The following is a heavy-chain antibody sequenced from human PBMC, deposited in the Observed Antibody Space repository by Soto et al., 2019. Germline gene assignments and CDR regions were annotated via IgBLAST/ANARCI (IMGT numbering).Heavy chain of an antibody. J-gene: IGHJ4*02. CDR3: ARVRQDYGDYDY. CDR1: GFTFIMHA. D-gene: IGHD4-17*01. Sequence: EVQLVESGGDLVQPGGSLRLSCAASGFTFIMHAIHWVGQAPGKGLDFVSGLSGNGRSTYYANSVKGRFTISRDNSKNTLYLQMGSLRAEDTAVYYCARVRQDYGDYDYWGQGTLVTVSS. V-gene: IGHV3-64*01. CDR2: LSGNGRST.